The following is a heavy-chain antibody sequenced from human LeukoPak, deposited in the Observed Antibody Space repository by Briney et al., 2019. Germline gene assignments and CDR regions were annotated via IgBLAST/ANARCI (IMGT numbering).Heavy chain of an antibody. CDR2: INDDGSST. D-gene: IGHD3-22*01. Sequence: AGGSLRLSCAASGFTFGDYAMNWVRQVPGKGLEWLSRINDDGSSTSDADSVKGRFIISRDNAKNTLYLQMNSLRAEDTAVYYCAREVVDSSGYYEWFDPWGQGTLVTVSS. V-gene: IGHV3-74*01. CDR3: AREVVDSSGYYEWFDP. J-gene: IGHJ5*02. CDR1: GFTFGDYA.